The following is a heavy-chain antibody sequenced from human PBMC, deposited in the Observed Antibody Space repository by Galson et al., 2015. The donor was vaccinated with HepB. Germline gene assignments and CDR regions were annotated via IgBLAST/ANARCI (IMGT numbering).Heavy chain of an antibody. D-gene: IGHD2-15*01. CDR2: ISPGDSDT. CDR1: GYIFGNYW. J-gene: IGHJ4*02. CDR3: ARRRRPRGAVAATQDYYFDY. Sequence: QSGAEVKKPGESLKISCKGSGYIFGNYWIAWVRQTPERGLEWMGIISPGDSDTRYSPSFQGQVSMSADKSIDTAYLQWRSLRASDDALYFCARRRRPRGAVAATQDYYFDYWGQGTPLIVSS. V-gene: IGHV5-51*01.